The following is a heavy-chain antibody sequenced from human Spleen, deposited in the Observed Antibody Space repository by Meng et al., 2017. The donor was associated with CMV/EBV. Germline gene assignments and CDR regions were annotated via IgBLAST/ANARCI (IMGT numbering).Heavy chain of an antibody. CDR3: AREYRLKYDSSGFDF. V-gene: IGHV3-48*04. J-gene: IGHJ4*02. CDR1: GFTFGSHN. D-gene: IGHD3-22*01. CDR2: ISSDTI. Sequence: GESLKISCTASGFTFGSHNMNWVRQAPGKGLEWISYISSDTISYADSVKGRFTISRDNAKNTLYLQMNSLGAEDTAVYYCAREYRLKYDSSGFDFWGQGTLVTVSS.